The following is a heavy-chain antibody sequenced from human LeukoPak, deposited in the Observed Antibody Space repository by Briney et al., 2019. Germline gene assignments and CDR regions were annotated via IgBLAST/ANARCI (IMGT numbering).Heavy chain of an antibody. CDR2: IYPGDSDT. Sequence: PGESLKISCKGSGYSFTSYWIGWVRQMPGKGLEWMGIIYPGDSDTRYSPPFQGQVTISADKSISTAYLQWSSLKASDTAMYYCASSYYDFWSGYYPLDYWGQGTLVTVSS. CDR1: GYSFTSYW. D-gene: IGHD3-3*01. CDR3: ASSYYDFWSGYYPLDY. V-gene: IGHV5-51*01. J-gene: IGHJ4*02.